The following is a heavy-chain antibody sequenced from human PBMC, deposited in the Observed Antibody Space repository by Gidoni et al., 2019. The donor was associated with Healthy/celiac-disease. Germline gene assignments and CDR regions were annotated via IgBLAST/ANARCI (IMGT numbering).Heavy chain of an antibody. CDR3: AKDRGPLIAAAGNYYYYGMDV. V-gene: IGHV3-9*01. CDR1: GFTFDDYD. Sequence: EVQLVASGGGLLQPGRSLSLSCAASGFTFDDYDMHWVRQAPGKGLEWVSGSSWNSGSIGDADSVKGRVTISRDNAKNSLYLQMNSLRAEDTALYYCAKDRGPLIAAAGNYYYYGMDVWGQGTTVTVSS. J-gene: IGHJ6*02. CDR2: SSWNSGSI. D-gene: IGHD6-13*01.